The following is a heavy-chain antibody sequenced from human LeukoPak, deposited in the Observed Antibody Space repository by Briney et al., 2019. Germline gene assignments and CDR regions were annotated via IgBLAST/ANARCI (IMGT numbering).Heavy chain of an antibody. J-gene: IGHJ5*02. V-gene: IGHV4-38-2*02. D-gene: IGHD2-2*01. CDR2: IYHSGST. CDR1: GYSISSGYY. CDR3: ARDPPSHYCSSTSCYRDWFDP. Sequence: SETLSLTCTVSGYSISSGYYWGWIRQPPGKGLEWIGSIYHSGSTYYNPSLKSRVTISVDTSKNQFSLKLSSVTAADTAVYYCARDPPSHYCSSTSCYRDWFDPWGQGTLVTVSS.